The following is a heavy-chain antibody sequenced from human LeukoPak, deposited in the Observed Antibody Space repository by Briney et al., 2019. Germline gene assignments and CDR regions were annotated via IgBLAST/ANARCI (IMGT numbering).Heavy chain of an antibody. D-gene: IGHD3-10*01. CDR1: GFTFSSHG. CDR3: AKLKGYYGSGSFDP. J-gene: IGHJ5*02. CDR2: ISGSGGST. V-gene: IGHV3-23*01. Sequence: GGSLRLSCAASGFTFSSHGMSWVRQAPGKGLEWVSAISGSGGSTYYADTVKGRFTISRDNSKNTLYLQMNSLRAEDTAVYYCAKLKGYYGSGSFDPWGQGTLVTVSS.